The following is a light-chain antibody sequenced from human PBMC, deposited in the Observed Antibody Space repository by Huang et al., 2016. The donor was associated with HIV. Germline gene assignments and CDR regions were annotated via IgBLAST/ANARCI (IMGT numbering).Light chain of an antibody. CDR1: QSVSSY. Sequence: EIVLTQSPATLSLSPGERATLSCRASQSVSSYLAWYQQKPGQAPRLLIYDASNRATGIPARFSCSGSGTDFTLTISSLEPEDFAVYYCQQRSNFPITFGQGTRLEIK. V-gene: IGKV3-11*01. CDR2: DAS. CDR3: QQRSNFPIT. J-gene: IGKJ5*01.